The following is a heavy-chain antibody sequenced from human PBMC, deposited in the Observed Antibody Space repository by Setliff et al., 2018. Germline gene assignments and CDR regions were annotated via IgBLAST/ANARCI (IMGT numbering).Heavy chain of an antibody. J-gene: IGHJ4*02. CDR1: GFSLRGHW. CDR3: AGQGPIFGSGLIPGFDQ. D-gene: IGHD3-3*01. Sequence: PGGSLRLSCVASGFSLRGHWMTWVRQAPGKGLEWVSTVSVSGDNTYYTDSVKCRFTTSRDNSKNTLSLQMSSLRTEDTAIYFCAGQGPIFGSGLIPGFDQWGQGTMVTVSS. CDR2: VSVSGDNT. V-gene: IGHV3-23*01.